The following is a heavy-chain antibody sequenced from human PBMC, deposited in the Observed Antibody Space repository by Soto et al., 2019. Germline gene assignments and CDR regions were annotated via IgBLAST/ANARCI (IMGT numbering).Heavy chain of an antibody. D-gene: IGHD4-17*01. CDR3: AKVRLYGDYHGPYYYYGMDV. CDR1: GFTFSSYG. V-gene: IGHV3-30*18. CDR2: ISYDGSNK. J-gene: IGHJ6*02. Sequence: PGGSLRLCCAASGFTFSSYGMHWVRQAPGKGLEWVAVISYDGSNKYYADSVKGRFTISRDNSKNTLYLQMNSLRAEDTAVYYCAKVRLYGDYHGPYYYYGMDVWGQGTTVTVSS.